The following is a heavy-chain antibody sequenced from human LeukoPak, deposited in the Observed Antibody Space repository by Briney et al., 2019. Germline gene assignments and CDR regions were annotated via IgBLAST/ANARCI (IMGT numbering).Heavy chain of an antibody. V-gene: IGHV1-2*02. D-gene: IGHD1-1*01. CDR2: INPNSGGT. CDR1: GYTFTDYY. CDR3: ARARRWNAAVEGWWFDP. Sequence: ASVKVSCKASGYTFTDYYMHWVRQAPGQGLEWMGWINPNSGGTNYAQKFQGRVTMTRDTSISTAYMELSRLRSDDTAVYYCARARRWNAAVEGWWFDPWGQGTLVTVSS. J-gene: IGHJ5*02.